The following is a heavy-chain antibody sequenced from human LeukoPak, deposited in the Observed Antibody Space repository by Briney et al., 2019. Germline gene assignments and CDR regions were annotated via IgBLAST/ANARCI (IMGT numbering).Heavy chain of an antibody. CDR3: ARGADYYGSGSRDYGMDV. D-gene: IGHD3-10*01. J-gene: IGHJ6*04. CDR1: GYTFTSYG. Sequence: SVKVSCTASGYTFTSYGISWVRQAPGHGPECMGWISAYNGNTNYTKKRTARVTMTTDASTSTAYMELRSLRSDDAAVYYCARGADYYGSGSRDYGMDVWGKGTTVTVSS. V-gene: IGHV1-18*04. CDR2: ISAYNGNT.